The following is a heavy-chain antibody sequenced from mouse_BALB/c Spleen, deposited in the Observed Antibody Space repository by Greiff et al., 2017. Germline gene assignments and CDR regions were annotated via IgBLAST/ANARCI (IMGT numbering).Heavy chain of an antibody. Sequence: QVQLQQPGAELVKPGASVKLSCKASGYTFTSYWMHWVKRRPGQGFEWIGEINPSNGGTNYNEKFKRQATLTVDKSSSTAYMQLSSLTSEDSAVYYCAMRDYGRYYAMDYWGQGTSVTVSA. J-gene: IGHJ4*01. CDR1: GYTFTSYW. CDR2: INPSNGGT. D-gene: IGHD2-4*01. V-gene: IGHV1S81*02. CDR3: AMRDYGRYYAMDY.